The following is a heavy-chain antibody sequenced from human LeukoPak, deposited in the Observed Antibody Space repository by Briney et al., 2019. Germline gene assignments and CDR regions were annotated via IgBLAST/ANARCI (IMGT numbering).Heavy chain of an antibody. CDR2: INHSGST. CDR3: ARGYEGGRIDY. J-gene: IGHJ4*02. Sequence: SETLSLTCAVYGGSFSRYYWSWIRQPPGKGLEWIGEINHSGSTNYNPSLKSRVTISVDTSKNQFSLKLSSVTAADTAVYYCARGYEGGRIDYWGQGTLVTVSS. V-gene: IGHV4-34*01. D-gene: IGHD5-12*01. CDR1: GGSFSRYY.